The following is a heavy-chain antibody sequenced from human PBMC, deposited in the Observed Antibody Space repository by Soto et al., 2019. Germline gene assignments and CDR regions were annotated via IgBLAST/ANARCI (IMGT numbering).Heavy chain of an antibody. CDR2: IDHNGIT. Sequence: VQLQESGPGLVKPSGTLSLTCAVSGGSINSSKWWTWVRQVPGKGLEWIGKIDHNGITNYNPSVKSRVTISQDNSKSQLGLQLTSVTAADTAVYYCARLNRDYYYYGMDVWGQGTTVTVSS. CDR1: GGSINSSKW. CDR3: ARLNRDYYYYGMDV. J-gene: IGHJ6*02. V-gene: IGHV4-4*02.